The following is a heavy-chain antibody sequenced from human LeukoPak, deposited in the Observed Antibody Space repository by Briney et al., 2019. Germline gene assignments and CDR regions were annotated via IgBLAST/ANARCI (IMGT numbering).Heavy chain of an antibody. V-gene: IGHV3-30*18. D-gene: IGHD1-26*01. Sequence: PGGSLRLSCAASGFIFSSYGMHWVRQAPGKGLEWVAVISYDGSNKYYADSWKGRFTIPRDNPKNTLYLQMNSLRAEDTAVYYCAKDHRASSGSYYYYYYGMDVWGQGTTVTVSS. J-gene: IGHJ6*02. CDR3: AKDHRASSGSYYYYYYGMDV. CDR1: GFIFSSYG. CDR2: ISYDGSNK.